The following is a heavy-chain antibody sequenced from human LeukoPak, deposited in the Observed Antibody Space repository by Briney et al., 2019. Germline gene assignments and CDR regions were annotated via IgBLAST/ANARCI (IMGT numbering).Heavy chain of an antibody. D-gene: IGHD1-26*01. V-gene: IGHV3-23*01. Sequence: PGGSLRLSCAASGFTSSSYAMSWVRQAPGKGLEWVSAISGSGGSTYYADSVKGRFTISRDNSKNTLYLQMNSLRAEDTAVYYCANSGFGVGATIDYWGQGTLVTVSS. CDR1: GFTSSSYA. CDR3: ANSGFGVGATIDY. J-gene: IGHJ4*02. CDR2: ISGSGGST.